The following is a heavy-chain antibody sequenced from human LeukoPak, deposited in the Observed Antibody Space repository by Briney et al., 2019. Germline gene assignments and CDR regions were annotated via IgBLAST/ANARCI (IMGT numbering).Heavy chain of an antibody. CDR2: IYYSGST. CDR1: GGSISSYY. D-gene: IGHD3-10*01. CDR3: AAYGSWSYYNGGYFDY. V-gene: IGHV4-59*01. Sequence: SETLSLTCTVSGGSISSYYWSWIRQPPGKGLEWIGYIYYSGSTNYNPSLKSRVTISVDTSKNQFSLKLSSVTAADTAVYYCAAYGSWSYYNGGYFDYWGQGTLVTVSS. J-gene: IGHJ4*02.